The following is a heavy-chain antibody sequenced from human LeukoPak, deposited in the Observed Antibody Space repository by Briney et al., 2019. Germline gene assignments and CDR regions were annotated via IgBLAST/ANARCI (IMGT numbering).Heavy chain of an antibody. J-gene: IGHJ4*02. CDR1: GGSISSYY. V-gene: IGHV4-59*08. CDR3: ARFIAAAGLSH. D-gene: IGHD6-13*01. CDR2: IYYSGST. Sequence: SETLSLTCTVSGGSISSYYWSWIRQPPGKGLEWIGYIYYSGSTNYNPSLKSRVTISVDTSKNQFSLKLSSVTAADTAVYYCARFIAAAGLSHWGQGTLVTVSS.